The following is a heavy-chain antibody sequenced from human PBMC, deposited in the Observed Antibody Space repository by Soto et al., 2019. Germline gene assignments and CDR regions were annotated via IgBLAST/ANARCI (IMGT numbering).Heavy chain of an antibody. CDR1: GFTFSSYE. D-gene: IGHD2-21*02. CDR2: ITSTGSTI. Sequence: LRLSCAASGFTFSSYEMNWVRQAPGKGLEWVSYITSTGSTIYYADSVKGRFTISRDNAKNSLYLQMNSLRAEDTAVYYCALSLTYCGGDCYSDYWGQGALVTVSS. V-gene: IGHV3-48*03. J-gene: IGHJ4*02. CDR3: ALSLTYCGGDCYSDY.